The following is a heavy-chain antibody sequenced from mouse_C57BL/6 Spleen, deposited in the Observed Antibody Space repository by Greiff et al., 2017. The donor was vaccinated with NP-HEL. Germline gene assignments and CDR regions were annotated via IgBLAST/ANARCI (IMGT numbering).Heavy chain of an antibody. Sequence: DVQLQESGPELVKPGASVKISCKASGYSFTGYYMNWVKQSPEKSLEWIGEINPSTGGTTYNQKFKAKATLTVDKSSSTAYMQLKSLTSEDSAVYYCARFLYYGRGQYYDAMDYWGQGTSVTVSS. CDR2: INPSTGGT. V-gene: IGHV1-42*01. CDR1: GYSFTGYY. J-gene: IGHJ4*01. CDR3: ARFLYYGRGQYYDAMDY. D-gene: IGHD1-1*01.